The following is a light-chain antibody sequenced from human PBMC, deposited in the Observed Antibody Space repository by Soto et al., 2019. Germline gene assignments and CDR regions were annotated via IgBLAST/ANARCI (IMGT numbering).Light chain of an antibody. CDR3: QQYGSSLGVT. V-gene: IGKV3-20*01. CDR1: QSVSSSY. CDR2: GAS. J-gene: IGKJ4*01. Sequence: EIGLSQSPGTVSLSPGERATLYCRASQSVSSSYLAWYQQKPGQAPRLLIYGASSRATGIPDRFSGSGSGTDFTLTISRLEPEDFAVYYCQQYGSSLGVTFGGGTKVDI.